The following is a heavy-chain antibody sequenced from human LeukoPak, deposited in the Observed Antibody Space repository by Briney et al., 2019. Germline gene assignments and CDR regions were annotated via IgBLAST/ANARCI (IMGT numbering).Heavy chain of an antibody. J-gene: IGHJ4*02. CDR1: GGSISSSSYY. CDR2: IYYSGST. Sequence: SETLSLTCTVSGGSISSSSYYWGWIRQPPGKGLEWIGSIYYSGSTYYNPSLKSRVTISVDTSKNQFSLKLSSVTAADTAVYYCARDFYYDSSGYYYGFDYWGQGTLVTVSS. CDR3: ARDFYYDSSGYYYGFDY. V-gene: IGHV4-39*07. D-gene: IGHD3-22*01.